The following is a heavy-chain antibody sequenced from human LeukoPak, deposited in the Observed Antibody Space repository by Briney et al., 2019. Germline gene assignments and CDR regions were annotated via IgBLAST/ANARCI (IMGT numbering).Heavy chain of an antibody. CDR3: ARDEWSGTPYYFDY. J-gene: IGHJ4*02. D-gene: IGHD3-10*01. V-gene: IGHV3-74*01. Sequence: GGSLRLSCAASGFTFSSYAMSWVRQTPGKGLVGVSRINDDGRSTNYADSVKGRFTISRDNAKNTLYLLINSLRAEDTAVYYCARDEWSGTPYYFDYWGQGTLVTVSS. CDR1: GFTFSSYA. CDR2: INDDGRST.